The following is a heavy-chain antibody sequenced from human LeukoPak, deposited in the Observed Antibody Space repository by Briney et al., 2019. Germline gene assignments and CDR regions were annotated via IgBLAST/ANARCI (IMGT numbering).Heavy chain of an antibody. V-gene: IGHV3-23*01. J-gene: IGHJ4*02. D-gene: IGHD2-8*01. CDR2: ISGGGSHS. CDR1: EFTFPSYA. CDR3: ARGSAWACHGVRCYPLDN. Sequence: GGSLRLSCAASEFTFPSYAMSWVRQAPGRGLEWIAAISGGGSHSWHADSVKGRFTISSDNSGDTLYLQMNSLRVDDTAVYYCARGSAWACHGVRCYPLDNWGQGALFTVSS.